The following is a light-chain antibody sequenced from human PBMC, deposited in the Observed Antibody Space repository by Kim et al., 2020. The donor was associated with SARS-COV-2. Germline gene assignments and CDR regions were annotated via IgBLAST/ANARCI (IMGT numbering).Light chain of an antibody. Sequence: AVVQKARSTCQGDSIRSYYASWYQQKPGQAPVLVIYDKNNRPSAIPDRCSGSSTGNTASLTITGAQAEDEADYYCNSRDSSGNHWVFGGGTQLTVL. CDR3: NSRDSSGNHWV. CDR2: DKN. CDR1: SIRSYY. J-gene: IGLJ3*02. V-gene: IGLV3-19*01.